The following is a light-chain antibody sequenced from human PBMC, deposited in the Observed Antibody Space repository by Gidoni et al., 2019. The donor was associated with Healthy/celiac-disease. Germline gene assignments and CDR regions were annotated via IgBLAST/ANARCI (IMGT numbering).Light chain of an antibody. J-gene: IGKJ2*01. Sequence: DIQRTQSPYSLSASVGDRVTITCRARQSISSWLAWYQQKPGKAPKLLIYAASSLESGVPSRFSGSGSGTEFTLTISSLQPDDFATYYCQQYNSYSPTFGQGTKLEIK. CDR1: QSISSW. CDR2: AAS. V-gene: IGKV1-5*01. CDR3: QQYNSYSPT.